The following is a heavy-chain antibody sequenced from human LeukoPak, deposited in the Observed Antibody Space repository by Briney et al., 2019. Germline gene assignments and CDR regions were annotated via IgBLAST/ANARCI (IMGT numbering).Heavy chain of an antibody. CDR3: AKDLLRSRSFDY. CDR1: GFTFISYA. Sequence: GGSLRLSCAASGFTFISYAMSWVRQAPGKGLEWVSAIIGSGGSTYYADSVKGRFTISRDNSKNTLYLQMNSLRAEDTAVYYCAKDLLRSRSFDYWGQGTLVTVSS. V-gene: IGHV3-23*01. J-gene: IGHJ4*02. CDR2: IIGSGGST.